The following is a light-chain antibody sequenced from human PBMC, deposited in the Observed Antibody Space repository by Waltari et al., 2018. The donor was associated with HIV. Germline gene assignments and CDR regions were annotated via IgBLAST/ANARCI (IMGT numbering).Light chain of an antibody. J-gene: IGKJ3*01. Sequence: DIQMTQSPSSLPASVGDRLPITCRASQTINRDLNGYQQKPGQGPTLLISAASTLESGVPSRFSGSVSGAEFTLSISSVQPEDFATYYCLQTYGSPLTFGPGTTLEVK. CDR3: LQTYGSPLT. CDR1: QTINRD. V-gene: IGKV1-39*01. CDR2: AAS.